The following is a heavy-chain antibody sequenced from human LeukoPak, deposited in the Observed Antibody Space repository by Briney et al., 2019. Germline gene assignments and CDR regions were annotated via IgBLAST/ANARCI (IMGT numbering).Heavy chain of an antibody. J-gene: IGHJ4*02. V-gene: IGHV3-21*01. CDR3: ARGEMGYDILTGYYQRYFDY. Sequence: GGSLRLSGAASGFTFGSYSMNWVRQAPGNGLEWVSSISISSSYIYYAYSVKGRFTISRDNAKNSLYMQINSLRAEDTAVYYCARGEMGYDILTGYYQRYFDYWGQGTLVTVSS. D-gene: IGHD3-9*01. CDR2: ISISSSYI. CDR1: GFTFGSYS.